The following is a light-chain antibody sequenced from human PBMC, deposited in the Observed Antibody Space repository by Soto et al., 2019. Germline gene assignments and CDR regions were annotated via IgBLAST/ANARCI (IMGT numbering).Light chain of an antibody. V-gene: IGKV2D-29*02. CDR3: MQSTQLPPT. CDR2: EVS. CDR1: QSLLHSAGETF. J-gene: IGKJ5*01. Sequence: VVMTQTPLSLSVTPGQPASISCKSSQSLLHSAGETFLFWYLQKPGQSPQLLSYEVSNRFSGVPDRFSGSGSGTDFTLEISRVEAEDVGIYYCMQSTQLPPTFGQGTRLVIK.